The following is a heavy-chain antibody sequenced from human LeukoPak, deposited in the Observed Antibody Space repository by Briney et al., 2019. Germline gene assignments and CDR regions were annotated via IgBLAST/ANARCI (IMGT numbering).Heavy chain of an antibody. J-gene: IGHJ4*02. CDR2: IDEFGSVT. Sequence: GGSLRLSCAASGFSFSSYWMHWVRQVPGKGLAWVSRIDEFGSVTNSADSVQGRFSISRDNAKNALYLQMNSLRAEDTAVYYCVRDMFGGRDYWGQGTLVTVSS. V-gene: IGHV3-74*01. CDR1: GFSFSSYW. D-gene: IGHD3-10*02. CDR3: VRDMFGGRDY.